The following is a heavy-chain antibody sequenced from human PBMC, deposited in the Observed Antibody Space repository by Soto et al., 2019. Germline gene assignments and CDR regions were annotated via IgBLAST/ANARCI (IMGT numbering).Heavy chain of an antibody. V-gene: IGHV4-34*01. J-gene: IGHJ3*01. Sequence: SETLSLTCAVYGGSFSGYYWSWIRQSPGKGLEWIGEVNPTGSTNYNPSLKSRVIISVDTSKDQFFLNLNSVTAADTALYYCARSRDQWLVDAFDVWGPGTMVTVS. D-gene: IGHD6-19*01. CDR2: VNPTGST. CDR1: GGSFSGYY. CDR3: ARSRDQWLVDAFDV.